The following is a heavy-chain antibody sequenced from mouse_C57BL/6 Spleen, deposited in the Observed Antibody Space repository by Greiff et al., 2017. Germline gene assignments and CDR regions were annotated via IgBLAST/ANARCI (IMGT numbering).Heavy chain of an antibody. CDR3: ARGQSAAWFAY. D-gene: IGHD3-3*01. V-gene: IGHV1-84*01. CDR2: IYPGSGNT. CDR1: GYTFTDYY. J-gene: IGHJ3*01. Sequence: QVHVKQSGPELVKPGASVKISCKASGYTFTDYYINWVKQRPGQGLEWIGWIYPGSGNTKYNEKFKGKATLTVDTSSSTAYMQLSSLTSEDSAVXFCARGQSAAWFAYWGQGTLVTVSA.